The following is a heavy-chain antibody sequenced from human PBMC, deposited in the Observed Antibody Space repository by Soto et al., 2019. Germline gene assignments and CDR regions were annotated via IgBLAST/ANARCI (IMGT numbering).Heavy chain of an antibody. CDR3: ARGVVAVAGTSIHLFDI. CDR2: IGTAGDT. J-gene: IGHJ3*02. D-gene: IGHD6-19*01. Sequence: GGSLRLSCAASGFTFSSYDMHWVRQATGKGLEWVSAIGTAGDTYYPGSVKGRFTISRENAKNSWYLQMNSLRAEDTAVYYCARGVVAVAGTSIHLFDIWGQGTMVTVSS. V-gene: IGHV3-13*01. CDR1: GFTFSSYD.